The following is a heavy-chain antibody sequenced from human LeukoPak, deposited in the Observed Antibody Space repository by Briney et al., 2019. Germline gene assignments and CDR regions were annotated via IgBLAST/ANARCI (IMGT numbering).Heavy chain of an antibody. D-gene: IGHD3-22*01. CDR1: GFTFSSYS. V-gene: IGHV3-48*04. CDR3: ARMADYSSGYRDAFDI. J-gene: IGHJ3*02. Sequence: PGGSLRLSCAASGFTFSSYSMNWVRQAPGKGLEWVSYISSSSSTIYYADSVKGRFTISRDNAKNSLYLQMNSLRAEDTAVYYCARMADYSSGYRDAFDIWGQGTMVTVSS. CDR2: ISSSSSTI.